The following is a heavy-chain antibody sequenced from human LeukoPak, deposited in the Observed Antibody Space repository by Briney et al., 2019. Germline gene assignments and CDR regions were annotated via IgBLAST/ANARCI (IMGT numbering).Heavy chain of an antibody. CDR3: ARDRGPRTGFMVREAYDY. V-gene: IGHV3-74*01. CDR1: GFTFSDYW. Sequence: GGSLRLSCAASGFTFSDYWIHWVRQAPGKGLVWVSRINTDGSITNYTDSVKGRFSISRDNAKNTLYLQMSSLRAEDTAVYYCARDRGPRTGFMVREAYDYWGQGTLVTVSS. CDR2: INTDGSIT. D-gene: IGHD3-10*01. J-gene: IGHJ4*02.